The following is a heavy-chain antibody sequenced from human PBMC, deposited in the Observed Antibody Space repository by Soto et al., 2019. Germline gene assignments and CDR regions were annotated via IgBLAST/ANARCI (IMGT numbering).Heavy chain of an antibody. D-gene: IGHD3-22*01. Sequence: SETLSLTCAVYGGSFSGYYWSWIRQPPGKGLEWIGEINHSGSTNYNPSLKSRVTISVDTSKNQFSLKLSSVTAADTAVYYCARIDSSGYPPWGQGTLVTVSS. CDR1: GGSFSGYY. CDR3: ARIDSSGYPP. CDR2: INHSGST. J-gene: IGHJ5*02. V-gene: IGHV4-34*01.